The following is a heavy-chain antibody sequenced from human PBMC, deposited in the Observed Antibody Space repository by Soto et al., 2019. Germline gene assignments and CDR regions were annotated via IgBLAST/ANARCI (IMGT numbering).Heavy chain of an antibody. J-gene: IGHJ4*02. Sequence: PGESLKISCKGSGYSFAGYWITWVRQKPGKGIEWMGRIDPSDSQTYYSPSFRGHVTISVTKSITTVFLQWSSLRASDTAMYYCARQIYDSDTGPNFQYYFDSWGQGTTVTVSS. CDR1: GYSFAGYW. CDR3: ARQIYDSDTGPNFQYYFDS. D-gene: IGHD3-22*01. V-gene: IGHV5-10-1*01. CDR2: IDPSDSQT.